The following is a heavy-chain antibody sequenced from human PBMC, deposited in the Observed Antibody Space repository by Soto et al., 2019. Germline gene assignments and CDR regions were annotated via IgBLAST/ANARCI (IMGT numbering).Heavy chain of an antibody. V-gene: IGHV5-51*01. CDR3: ARYCSGGSCYPSQYAFDI. CDR2: IYPGDSDT. J-gene: IGHJ3*02. Sequence: GESLKISCTGSGYSFTSYWIGWVRQMPGKGLEWMGIIYPGDSDTRYSPSFQGQVTISADKSISTAYLQWSSLKASDTAMYYCARYCSGGSCYPSQYAFDIWGQGTMVTVSS. CDR1: GYSFTSYW. D-gene: IGHD2-15*01.